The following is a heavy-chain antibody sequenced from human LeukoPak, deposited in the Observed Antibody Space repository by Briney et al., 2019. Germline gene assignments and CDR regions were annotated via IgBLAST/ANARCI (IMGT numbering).Heavy chain of an antibody. D-gene: IGHD4-17*01. CDR2: ISGSGGRT. CDR1: GFTFSSYA. Sequence: GGSRRLSCAASGFTFSSYAMSWVRQAPGKGLEWVSTISGSGGRTYYTDSVKGRFTISRDNSKNTLFLQMNSLRAEDTAIYYCAKHQQIYGDSLMDVWGQGTTVTVSS. CDR3: AKHQQIYGDSLMDV. V-gene: IGHV3-23*01. J-gene: IGHJ6*02.